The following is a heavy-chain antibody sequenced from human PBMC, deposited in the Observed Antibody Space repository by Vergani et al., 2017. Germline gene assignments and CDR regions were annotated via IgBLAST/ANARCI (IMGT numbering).Heavy chain of an antibody. D-gene: IGHD1-26*01. V-gene: IGHV3-48*01. CDR3: ASVGFPRSHDY. Sequence: EVQLVESGGGLVQPGGSLRLSCAASGFTFSSYSMNWVRQAPGKGLEWVSYISSSSSTIYYADSVKGRFTISRDNAKNSLYLQMNSLRAEDTAVYYCASVGFPRSHDYWGQGTLVTVSS. CDR2: ISSSSSTI. CDR1: GFTFSSYS. J-gene: IGHJ4*02.